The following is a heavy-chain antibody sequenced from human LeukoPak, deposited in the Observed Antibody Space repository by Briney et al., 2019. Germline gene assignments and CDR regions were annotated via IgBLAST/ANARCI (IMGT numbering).Heavy chain of an antibody. V-gene: IGHV4-59*08. CDR1: GGSISSYY. CDR2: IYYSGST. J-gene: IGHJ4*02. D-gene: IGHD3-22*01. CDR3: ARHGKDYYDSSGYLVY. Sequence: SETLSLTCTVSGGSISSYYWSWIRQPPGKGLEWIWYIYYSGSTNYNPSLKSRVTISVDTSKNQFSLKLSSVTAADTAVYYCARHGKDYYDSSGYLVYWGQGTLVTVSS.